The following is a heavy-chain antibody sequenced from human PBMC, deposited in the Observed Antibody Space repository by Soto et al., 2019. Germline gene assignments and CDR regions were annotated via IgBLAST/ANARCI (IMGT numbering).Heavy chain of an antibody. V-gene: IGHV3-30*18. D-gene: IGHD3-16*01. J-gene: IGHJ6*02. CDR1: GFTFSSYG. Sequence: PGESLKISCAASGFTFSSYGMHWVRQAPGKGLEWVAVISYDGSNKYYADSVKGRFTISRDNSKNTLYLQMNSLRAEDTAVYYCANQYVDPYYYYGMDVWGQGTTVTVSS. CDR2: ISYDGSNK. CDR3: ANQYVDPYYYYGMDV.